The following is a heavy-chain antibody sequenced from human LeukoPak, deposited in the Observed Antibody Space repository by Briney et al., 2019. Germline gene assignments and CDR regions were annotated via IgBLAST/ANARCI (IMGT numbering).Heavy chain of an antibody. CDR2: IYYSGST. Sequence: PSETLSLTCTVSGGSISSGGYYWSWIRQHPGKGLEWIGYIYYSGSTYYNPSLMSRVTISVDTSKNQFSLKLSSVTAADTAVYYCAREGYGDYTFDYWGQGTLVTVSS. CDR1: GGSISSGGYY. V-gene: IGHV4-31*03. CDR3: AREGYGDYTFDY. D-gene: IGHD4-17*01. J-gene: IGHJ4*02.